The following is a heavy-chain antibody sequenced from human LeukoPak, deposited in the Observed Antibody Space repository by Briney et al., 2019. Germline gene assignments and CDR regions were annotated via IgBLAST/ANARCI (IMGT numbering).Heavy chain of an antibody. J-gene: IGHJ4*02. CDR3: AKDIRSGIAVALDY. CDR2: ISSSSSYI. D-gene: IGHD6-19*01. CDR1: GFTFSSYS. Sequence: PGGFLRLSCAASGFTFSSYSMNWVRQAPGKGLEWVSSISSSSSYIYYADSVKGRFTISRDNAKNSLYLQMNSLRAEDTALYYCAKDIRSGIAVALDYWGQGTLVTVSS. V-gene: IGHV3-21*04.